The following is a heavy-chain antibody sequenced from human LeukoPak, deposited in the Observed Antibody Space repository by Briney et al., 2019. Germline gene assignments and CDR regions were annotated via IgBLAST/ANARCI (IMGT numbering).Heavy chain of an antibody. D-gene: IGHD3-3*01. V-gene: IGHV3-48*01. CDR2: ISSSSSTI. CDR3: ARDAPRVSSGYDFWKAAFDI. Sequence: GGSLRLSCAASGFTFSSYSMNWVRQAPGKGLEWVSYISSSSSTIYYADSVKGRFTISRDNAKNSLYLQMNSLRAEDTAVYYCARDAPRVSSGYDFWKAAFDIWGQGTMVTVSS. CDR1: GFTFSSYS. J-gene: IGHJ3*02.